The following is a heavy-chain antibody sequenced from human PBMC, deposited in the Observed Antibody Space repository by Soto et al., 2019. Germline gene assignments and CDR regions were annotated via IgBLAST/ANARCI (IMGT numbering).Heavy chain of an antibody. CDR3: ARLRFGELPCFDY. D-gene: IGHD3-10*01. CDR1: GGSISSSSYY. Sequence: SGTLYLTCTVSGGSISSSSYYWGWIRQPPGKGREWIGSIYYSGSTYYNPSLKSRVTISVDTSKNQFSLKLSSVTAADTAVYYCARLRFGELPCFDYWGQGTLVTVSS. J-gene: IGHJ4*02. V-gene: IGHV4-39*01. CDR2: IYYSGST.